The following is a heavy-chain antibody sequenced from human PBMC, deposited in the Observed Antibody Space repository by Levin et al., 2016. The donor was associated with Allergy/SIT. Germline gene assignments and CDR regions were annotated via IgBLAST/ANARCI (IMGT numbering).Heavy chain of an antibody. CDR3: ARYDYGDLGDAFDL. CDR2: IYIGNRT. CDR1: GFNVSHNY. J-gene: IGHJ3*01. Sequence: GGSLRLSCAASGFNVSHNYMTWVRQAPGKGLEWVAVIYIGNRTYYADSVKGRFTFSRDGSKNTMSPQMDRLRPEDTALYYCARYDYGDLGDAFDLWGQGTMVTVSS. D-gene: IGHD4-17*01. V-gene: IGHV3-53*01.